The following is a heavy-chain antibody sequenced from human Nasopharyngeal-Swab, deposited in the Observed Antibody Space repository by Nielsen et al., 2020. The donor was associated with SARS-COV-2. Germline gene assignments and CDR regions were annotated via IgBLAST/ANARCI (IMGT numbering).Heavy chain of an antibody. CDR3: ARVGRGYCSSTSCYEAFDI. Sequence: GSLRLSCTVSGGSISSYYWSWIRQPAGKGLEWIGRIYTSGSTNYNPSLKSRVTMSVDTSKNQFSLKLSSVTAADTAVYYCARVGRGYCSSTSCYEAFDIWGQGTMVTVSS. J-gene: IGHJ3*02. CDR1: GGSISSYY. V-gene: IGHV4-4*07. CDR2: IYTSGST. D-gene: IGHD2-2*03.